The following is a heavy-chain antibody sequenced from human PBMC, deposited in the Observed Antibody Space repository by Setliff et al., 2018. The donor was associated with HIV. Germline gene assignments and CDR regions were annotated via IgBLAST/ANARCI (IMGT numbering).Heavy chain of an antibody. CDR2: IRDRVYGGTT. Sequence: GGSLRLSCTSFGFTFGDYAMSWVRQAPGKGLEWLGFIRDRVYGGTTEYAASVRGRFTISRDDSKSIAYLQMNSLRVEDTAVSYCARSSGWYYFDRWGQGTLVTVSS. CDR1: GFTFGDYA. J-gene: IGHJ4*02. CDR3: ARSSGWYYFDR. V-gene: IGHV3-49*04. D-gene: IGHD6-19*01.